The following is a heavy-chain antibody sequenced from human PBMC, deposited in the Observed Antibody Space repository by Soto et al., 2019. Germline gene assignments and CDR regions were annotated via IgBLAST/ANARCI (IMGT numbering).Heavy chain of an antibody. CDR3: ARGVALEWSWSSRYNWFDP. CDR1: GYTFTSYG. Sequence: ASVRVSCKASGYTFTSYGISWVLQAPGQGLEWMGWISAYNGNTNYAQKLQGRVTMTTDTSTSTAYMELRSLRSDDTAVYYCARGVALEWSWSSRYNWFDPWGQGTLVTVSS. CDR2: ISAYNGNT. J-gene: IGHJ5*02. V-gene: IGHV1-18*01. D-gene: IGHD6-13*01.